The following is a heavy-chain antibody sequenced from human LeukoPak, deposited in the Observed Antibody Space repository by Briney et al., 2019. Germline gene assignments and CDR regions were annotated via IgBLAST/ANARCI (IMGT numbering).Heavy chain of an antibody. V-gene: IGHV1-46*01. J-gene: IGHJ6*02. Sequence: ASVTVSCKASGYTFTSYYMHWVRQAPGQGLEWMGIINPSGGSTSYAQKFQGRVTMTRDTSTSTVYMELSSLRSEDTAVYYCARDRQQLVDYYYYYGMDVWGQGTTVTVSS. D-gene: IGHD6-13*01. CDR3: ARDRQQLVDYYYYYGMDV. CDR1: GYTFTSYY. CDR2: INPSGGST.